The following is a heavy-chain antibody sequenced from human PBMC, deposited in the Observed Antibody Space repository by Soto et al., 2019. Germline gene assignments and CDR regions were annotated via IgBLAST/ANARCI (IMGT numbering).Heavy chain of an antibody. D-gene: IGHD6-25*01. J-gene: IGHJ6*02. CDR3: AHSYSSVPDVYYFGMDF. V-gene: IGHV2-5*02. Sequence: QITLKESGPTLVKPTQTLTLTCAFSGVSLSTSGVGVGWIRQPPGKALEQLALIYWDDDKRYTPPLKSRLTITKDNFKNLVALAMANMDAADSATHYCAHSYSSVPDVYYFGMDFWGQRPALTVCS. CDR2: IYWDDDK. CDR1: GVSLSTSGVG.